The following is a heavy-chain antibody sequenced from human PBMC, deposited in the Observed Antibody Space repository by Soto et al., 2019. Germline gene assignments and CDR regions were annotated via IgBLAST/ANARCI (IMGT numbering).Heavy chain of an antibody. D-gene: IGHD3-22*01. CDR1: GFTFNIYA. CDR3: AKDRYLDHDSRGYLFDN. CDR2: ISRYGDFT. Sequence: EVQLLESGGDLIQPGGSLRLSCAASGFTFNIYAMTWVRQAPGKGLEWVSAISRYGDFTYYAGSVEGRFTISRDNSKNTLYLQMNSLRAEDTAVYYCAKDRYLDHDSRGYLFDNWGQGTRSPSPQ. V-gene: IGHV3-23*01. J-gene: IGHJ4*02.